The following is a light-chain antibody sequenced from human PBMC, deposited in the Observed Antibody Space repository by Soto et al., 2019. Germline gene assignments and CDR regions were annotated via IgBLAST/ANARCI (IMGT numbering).Light chain of an antibody. CDR1: SSDVGGYNY. Sequence: QSVLTQPASVSGSPGQSITISCTGTSSDVGGYNYVSWYQQHPGKAPKLLIYDVTNRPSGVSNRFSGSKSGNTASLTISRLQADDDADYYCSSYTSRSTLDYVFGTGTKVTVL. CDR3: SSYTSRSTLDYV. V-gene: IGLV2-14*01. J-gene: IGLJ1*01. CDR2: DVT.